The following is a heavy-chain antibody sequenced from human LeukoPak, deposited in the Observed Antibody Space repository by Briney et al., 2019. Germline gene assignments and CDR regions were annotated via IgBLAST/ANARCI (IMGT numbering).Heavy chain of an antibody. CDR3: ARDGDIVVVPAASRPHY. J-gene: IGHJ4*02. CDR1: GYTLTSYG. D-gene: IGHD2-2*01. Sequence: ASVKVSCKASGYTLTSYGISWVRQAPGQGLEWMGWISAYNGNTNYAQKLQGRVTITTDTSTSTAYMELRSLRSDDTAVYYCARDGDIVVVPAASRPHYWGQGTLVTVSS. V-gene: IGHV1-18*01. CDR2: ISAYNGNT.